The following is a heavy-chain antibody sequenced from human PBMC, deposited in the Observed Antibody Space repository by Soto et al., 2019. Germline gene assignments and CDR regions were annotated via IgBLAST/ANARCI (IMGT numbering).Heavy chain of an antibody. CDR3: ARVVRYFDWLPLYYYGMDV. J-gene: IGHJ6*02. D-gene: IGHD3-9*01. CDR2: INHSGST. Sequence: SETLSVTCAVYGGSFSGYYWSWILQPPGQWLEWIGEINHSGSTNYNQSLKSRVTISVDTSKNQFSLKLSSVTAADTAVYYCARVVRYFDWLPLYYYGMDVWGQGTTVTVSS. V-gene: IGHV4-34*01. CDR1: GGSFSGYY.